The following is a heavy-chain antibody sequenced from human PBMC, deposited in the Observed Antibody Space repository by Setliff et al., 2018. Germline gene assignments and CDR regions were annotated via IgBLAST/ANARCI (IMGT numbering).Heavy chain of an antibody. D-gene: IGHD2-8*02. CDR2: INHSGSP. CDR3: ATRTFAVISHSGLGLDYFYGMDV. V-gene: IGHV4-34*01. Sequence: ETLSLTCAVYGASFSGSYCSWIRQSPGKGLEWIGEINHTGSPNWIGEINHSGSPNYNPSLKSRVTMSVDTSKNQFSLNLNSVTAADTGVYYCATRTFAVISHSGLGLDYFYGMDVWGRGTTVTVSS. CDR1: GASFSGSY. J-gene: IGHJ6*02.